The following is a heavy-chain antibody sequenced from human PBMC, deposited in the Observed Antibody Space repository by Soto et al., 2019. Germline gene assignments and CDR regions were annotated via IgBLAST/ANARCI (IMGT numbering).Heavy chain of an antibody. CDR3: ARAPTYYYYMDV. J-gene: IGHJ6*03. Sequence: GGSLRLSCAASGFTVSSNYMSWVRQAPGKGLGWVSVIYSAGTTYYADSVKGRFTISRDNSKNTLYLQMNSLRAEDTAVYYCARAPTYYYYMDVWGKGTTVTVSS. CDR2: IYSAGTT. CDR1: GFTVSSNY. V-gene: IGHV3-66*01.